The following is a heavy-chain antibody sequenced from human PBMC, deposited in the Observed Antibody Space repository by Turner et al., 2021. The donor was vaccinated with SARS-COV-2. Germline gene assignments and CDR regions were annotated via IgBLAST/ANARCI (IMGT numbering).Heavy chain of an antibody. CDR3: ARSRLGYYYDSSGHHYGMDV. V-gene: IGHV1-2*02. Sequence: VQLVQSGAEVKKPGASVKVSCKASGYTFSGYYMHWVRQAPGQGLEWMGWINPNSGGTNYAQKFQGRVTMTSDTSISTAYMELSRLRSDDTAVYYCARSRLGYYYDSSGHHYGMDVWGQGTTVTVSS. J-gene: IGHJ6*02. CDR2: INPNSGGT. D-gene: IGHD3-22*01. CDR1: GYTFSGYY.